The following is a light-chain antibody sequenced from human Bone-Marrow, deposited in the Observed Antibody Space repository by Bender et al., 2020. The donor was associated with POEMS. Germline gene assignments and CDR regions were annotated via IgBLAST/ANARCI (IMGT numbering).Light chain of an antibody. Sequence: HSALTQPASVSGSPGQSITISCTGGSGDIGDYNYVSCYQQHPGEAPKLVIYDVTSRPSGVPPRFSGSKSGNPASLSISGLQAGDEADYYCTSYTPSGTLYIFGTGTKVTVL. CDR3: TSYTPSGTLYI. CDR1: SGDIGDYNY. V-gene: IGLV2-14*03. J-gene: IGLJ1*01. CDR2: DVT.